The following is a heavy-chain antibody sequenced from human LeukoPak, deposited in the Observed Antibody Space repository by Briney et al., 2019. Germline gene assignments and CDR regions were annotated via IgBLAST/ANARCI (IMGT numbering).Heavy chain of an antibody. V-gene: IGHV1-2*02. CDR1: GYTFTDYY. Sequence: ASVKVSCKASGYTFTDYYLHRVRQAPGQGLEWMGWINPNSGDTNYAQKFQGRVTMTRDTSISTAYMEVSRLTSDDTAFYYCARSRVKRYSSGWTFDYWGQGTLVTVSS. D-gene: IGHD6-19*01. J-gene: IGHJ4*02. CDR3: ARSRVKRYSSGWTFDY. CDR2: INPNSGDT.